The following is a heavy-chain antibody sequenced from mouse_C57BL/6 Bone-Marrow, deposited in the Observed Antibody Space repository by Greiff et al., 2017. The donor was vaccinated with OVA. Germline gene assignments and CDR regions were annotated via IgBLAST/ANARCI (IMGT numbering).Heavy chain of an antibody. D-gene: IGHD2-3*01. J-gene: IGHJ3*01. Sequence: EVKVVESGGDLVKPGGSLKLSCAASGFTFSSYGMSWVRQTPDKRLEWVATISSGGSYTYYPDSVKGRFTISRDNAKNTLYLQMSSLKSEDTAMYYCARRWLLLWGQGTLVTVSA. V-gene: IGHV5-6*02. CDR1: GFTFSSYG. CDR2: ISSGGSYT. CDR3: ARRWLLL.